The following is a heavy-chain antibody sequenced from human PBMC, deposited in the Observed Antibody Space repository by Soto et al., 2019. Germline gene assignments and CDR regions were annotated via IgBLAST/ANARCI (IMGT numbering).Heavy chain of an antibody. J-gene: IGHJ6*02. Sequence: QVQLVQSGAEVRKPGSSVTVSCKASGGTFSTYGITWVRQAPGQGLEWMGNIIPLLGTANYAQRFRGRVTITADESTTTAYLELTSLRSEDTAVYYCARVGMTPVPAAFYYGLDVWGQGTTVTVSS. CDR2: IIPLLGTA. V-gene: IGHV1-69*11. D-gene: IGHD4-4*01. CDR3: ARVGMTPVPAAFYYGLDV. CDR1: GGTFSTYG.